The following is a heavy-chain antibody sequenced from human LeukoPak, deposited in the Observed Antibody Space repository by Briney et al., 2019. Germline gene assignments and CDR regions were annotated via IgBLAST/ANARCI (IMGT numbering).Heavy chain of an antibody. CDR1: GFTFSSYS. CDR2: ISSSSSTI. V-gene: IGHV3-48*01. CDR3: ARDKTLTYYDILTGYPTYYMDV. Sequence: GGSLRLSCAASGFTFSSYSMNWVRQAPGKGLEWVSYISSSSSTIYYADSVNGRFTISRDNAKNSLYLQMNSLRAEDTAVYYCARDKTLTYYDILTGYPTYYMDVWGKGTTVTVSS. J-gene: IGHJ6*03. D-gene: IGHD3-9*01.